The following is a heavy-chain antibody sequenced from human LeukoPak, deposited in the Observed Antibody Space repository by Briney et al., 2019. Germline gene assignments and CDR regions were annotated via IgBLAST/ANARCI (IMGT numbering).Heavy chain of an antibody. J-gene: IGHJ6*02. V-gene: IGHV4-59*01. CDR1: GGSISSYY. D-gene: IGHD2-15*01. CDR2: IYYSGST. CDR3: ARSLQEGPWSYYGMDV. Sequence: PSETLSLTCTVSGGSISSYYWSWIRQPPGKGLEWIGYIYYSGSTNYNPSLKSRVTISVDTSKNQFSLKLSSVTAADTAVYYCARSLQEGPWSYYGMDVWGQGTTVTVSS.